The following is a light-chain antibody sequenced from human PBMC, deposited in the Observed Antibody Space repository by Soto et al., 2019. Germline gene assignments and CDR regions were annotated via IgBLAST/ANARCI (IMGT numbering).Light chain of an antibody. Sequence: EIVLTQSPATLSLSPGERATLSCWASQSVNRYLVWYQQKPGQAPRLLMYDASKRATGIPARFSGSGSGTDFTLTISSLEPEDSAVYYCQQRHMWPITFGQGTRLEI. J-gene: IGKJ5*01. CDR1: QSVNRY. V-gene: IGKV3-11*01. CDR3: QQRHMWPIT. CDR2: DAS.